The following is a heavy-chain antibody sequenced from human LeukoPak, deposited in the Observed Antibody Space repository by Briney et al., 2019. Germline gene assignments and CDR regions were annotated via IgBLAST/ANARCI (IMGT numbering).Heavy chain of an antibody. V-gene: IGHV4-34*01. J-gene: IGHJ4*02. Sequence: PSETLSLTCAVYGGSFSGYYWSWIRQPPGKGLEWIGEINHSGSTNYNPSLKSRVTISVDTSKNQFSLKLSSVTAADTAVYYCWGNGDYYDSSGYLGDYWGQGTLVTVSS. CDR2: INHSGST. CDR1: GGSFSGYY. CDR3: WGNGDYYDSSGYLGDY. D-gene: IGHD3-22*01.